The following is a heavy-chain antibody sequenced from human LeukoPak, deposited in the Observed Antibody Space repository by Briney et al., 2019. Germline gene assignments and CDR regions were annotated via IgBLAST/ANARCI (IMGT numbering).Heavy chain of an antibody. D-gene: IGHD2-2*01. J-gene: IGHJ6*03. CDR3: ARESCSSTSCYYYMDV. Sequence: PGGSLRLSCAASGFTFSSYSMAWVRQAPGKGLEWVSSISSSSSYIYYADSVKGRFTISRDNAKNSLYLQMSSLRAEDSAVYYCARESCSSTSCYYYMDVWGKGTTVTVSS. V-gene: IGHV3-21*01. CDR1: GFTFSSYS. CDR2: ISSSSSYI.